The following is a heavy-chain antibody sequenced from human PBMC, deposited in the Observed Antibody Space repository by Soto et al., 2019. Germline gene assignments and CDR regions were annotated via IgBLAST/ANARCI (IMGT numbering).Heavy chain of an antibody. J-gene: IGHJ2*01. D-gene: IGHD1-26*01. V-gene: IGHV1-69*17. CDR3: ARDAKGSFGYFDL. CDR1: GGSFSASA. Sequence: QVQLVQSGAEVKKPGSSVKVSCKASGGSFSASAISWVRQAPGQGLELMGGIIPMFGLANYAQKFQGRITITADKSTSTDYMEVSSLRSEDTAMYYCARDAKGSFGYFDLWGRGTLVSVSS. CDR2: IIPMFGLA.